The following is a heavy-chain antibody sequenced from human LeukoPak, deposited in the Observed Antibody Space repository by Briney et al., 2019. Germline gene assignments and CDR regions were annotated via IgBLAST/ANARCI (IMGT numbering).Heavy chain of an antibody. J-gene: IGHJ4*02. CDR1: GGTFSSYA. CDR2: INPNSGGT. V-gene: IGHV1-2*02. CDR3: ARDQGVVVETDY. D-gene: IGHD2-15*01. Sequence: GASVKVSCKASGGTFSSYAISWVRQAPGQGLEWMGWINPNSGGTNYAQKFQGRVTMTRDTSISTAYMELSRLRSDDTAVYYCARDQGVVVETDYWGQGTLVTVSS.